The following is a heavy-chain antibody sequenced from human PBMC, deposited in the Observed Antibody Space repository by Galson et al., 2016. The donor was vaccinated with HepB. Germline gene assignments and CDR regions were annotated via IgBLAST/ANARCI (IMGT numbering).Heavy chain of an antibody. CDR3: VAGKEYFQH. V-gene: IGHV3-30*03. CDR1: GFSFRNYG. D-gene: IGHD6-19*01. J-gene: IGHJ1*01. Sequence: SLRLSCAASGFSFRNYGMHWVRQAPGKGLDWVSDISDDGTNKYYADSVKGRFTISRDNSKNTLSLQMNSLRAEDTAVYYCVAGKEYFQHWGQGTLVTVSS. CDR2: ISDDGTNK.